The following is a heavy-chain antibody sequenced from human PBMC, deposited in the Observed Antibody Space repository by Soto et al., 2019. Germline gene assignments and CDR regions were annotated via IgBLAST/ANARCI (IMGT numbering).Heavy chain of an antibody. Sequence: LRLSCAASGFTFSSHWMSWVRQAPGKGLEWVANIKPDGSEKWYVDSVKGRFTISRDNAKNSLYLQMNSLRAEDTAVYYCARGDYYDSSGPFSDAFDIWGQGTMVT. CDR1: GFTFSSHW. V-gene: IGHV3-7*04. CDR2: IKPDGSEK. J-gene: IGHJ3*02. D-gene: IGHD3-22*01. CDR3: ARGDYYDSSGPFSDAFDI.